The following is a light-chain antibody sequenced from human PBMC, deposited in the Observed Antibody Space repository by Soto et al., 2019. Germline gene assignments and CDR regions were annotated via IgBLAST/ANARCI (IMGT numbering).Light chain of an antibody. Sequence: EIVLTQSPGTLSLSPGERATLSCRASQSVSSSYLAWYQQKPGQAPRLLMYGASSRATGIPDRFSGSGSGTDFTLTISRLEPEDFAVYYCQQYGSLPPGKLLTFGGGTKVEIK. CDR3: QQYGSLPPGKLLT. CDR1: QSVSSSY. V-gene: IGKV3-20*01. J-gene: IGKJ4*01. CDR2: GAS.